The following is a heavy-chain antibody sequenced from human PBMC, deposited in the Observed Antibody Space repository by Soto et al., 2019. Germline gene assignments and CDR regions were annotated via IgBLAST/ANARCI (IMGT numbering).Heavy chain of an antibody. CDR1: GFTFSSYA. J-gene: IGHJ4*02. CDR2: ISVSGDST. V-gene: IGHV3-23*01. CDR3: ARRGSGSYYDY. D-gene: IGHD1-26*01. Sequence: PGGSLRLSCAASGFTFSSYAMRWVRQAPGKGLEWVSAISVSGDSTYYADSVKGRFTISRDNSKNTLYLQMNSLRAEDTAVYYCARRGSGSYYDYWGQGTLVTVSS.